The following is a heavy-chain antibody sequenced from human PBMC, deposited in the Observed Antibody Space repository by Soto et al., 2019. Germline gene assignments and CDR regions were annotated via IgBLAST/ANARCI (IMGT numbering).Heavy chain of an antibody. CDR2: ISAYNGNT. Sequence: ASVKVSCKASGYTFTSYGIGWVRQAPGQGLEWMGWISAYNGNTNYAQKLQGRVTMTTDTSTSTAYMELRSLRSDDTAVYYCARSDLSNSDAFDIWAQGPIVTVS. V-gene: IGHV1-18*01. D-gene: IGHD2-21*02. J-gene: IGHJ3*02. CDR1: GYTFTSYG. CDR3: ARSDLSNSDAFDI.